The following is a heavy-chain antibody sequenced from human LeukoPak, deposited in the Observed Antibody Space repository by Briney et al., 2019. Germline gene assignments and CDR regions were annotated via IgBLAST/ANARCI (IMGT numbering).Heavy chain of an antibody. CDR3: ARGARRYDFWSGYLYFDY. CDR2: INPNSGGT. V-gene: IGHV1-2*06. J-gene: IGHJ4*02. D-gene: IGHD3-3*01. CDR1: GYTFTSYY. Sequence: GASVKVSCKASGYTFTSYYMHWVRQAPGQGLEWMGRINPNSGGTNYAQKFQGRVTMTRDTSISTAYMELSRLRSDDTAVYYCARGARRYDFWSGYLYFDYWGQGTLVTVSS.